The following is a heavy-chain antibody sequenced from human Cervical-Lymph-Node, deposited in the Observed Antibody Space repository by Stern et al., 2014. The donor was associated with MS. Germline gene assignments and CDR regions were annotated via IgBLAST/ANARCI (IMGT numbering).Heavy chain of an antibody. Sequence: EVQLVESGGGLVKPGGSLRLSCAASGFTFSSYSMNWVRQAPGKGLEWVSSIYSSRSYIYYADSVKGRFTISRDNAKNSLYLQMNSLRAEDTAVYYCARDRGCSSTSCYTNYYYGMDVWGQGTTVTVSS. D-gene: IGHD2-2*02. CDR2: IYSSRSYI. CDR1: GFTFSSYS. CDR3: ARDRGCSSTSCYTNYYYGMDV. V-gene: IGHV3-21*01. J-gene: IGHJ6*02.